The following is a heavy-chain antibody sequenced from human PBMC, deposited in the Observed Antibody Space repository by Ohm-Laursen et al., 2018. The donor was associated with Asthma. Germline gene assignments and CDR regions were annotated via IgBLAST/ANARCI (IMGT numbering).Heavy chain of an antibody. CDR2: ISAYNGNT. D-gene: IGHD1/OR15-1a*01. V-gene: IGHV1-18*04. J-gene: IGHJ3*02. CDR3: ARVILTGTAGAFDI. CDR1: GYTFTSYG. Sequence: ATVKISCKASGYTFTSYGISWVRQAPGQGLEWMGWISAYNGNTNYAQKLQGRVTMTTDTSTSTAYMELRSLRSDDTAVYYCARVILTGTAGAFDIWGQGTMVTVSS.